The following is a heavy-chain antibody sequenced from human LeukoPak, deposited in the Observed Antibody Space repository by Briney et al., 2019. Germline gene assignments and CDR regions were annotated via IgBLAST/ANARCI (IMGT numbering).Heavy chain of an antibody. CDR3: ARNYYDSSGYYQYYFDY. V-gene: IGHV3-7*01. Sequence: PGGSLRLSCAASGFTFSSYWMSWVRQASGKGLEWVANIKQDGSEKYYVDSVKGRFTISRDNAKNSLYLQMNSLRAEDTAVYYCARNYYDSSGYYQYYFDYWGQGTLVTVSS. J-gene: IGHJ4*02. D-gene: IGHD3-22*01. CDR1: GFTFSSYW. CDR2: IKQDGSEK.